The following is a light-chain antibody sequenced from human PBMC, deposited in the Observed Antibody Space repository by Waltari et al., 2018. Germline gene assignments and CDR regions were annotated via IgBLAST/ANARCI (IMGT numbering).Light chain of an antibody. V-gene: IGLV2-14*01. CDR1: SSDVGGYNY. Sequence: QSALTQPASVSGSLGQSITISCTGTSSDVGGYNYVPWYQQHPGKAPRLMISDVNKRPSGVSNRFSGSKSGNTASLTISGLQAEDEADYHCCSFASSNSYVFGTGTMVTVL. J-gene: IGLJ1*01. CDR3: CSFASSNSYV. CDR2: DVN.